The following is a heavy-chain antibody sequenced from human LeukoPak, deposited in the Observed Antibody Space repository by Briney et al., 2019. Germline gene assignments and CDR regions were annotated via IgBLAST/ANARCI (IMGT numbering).Heavy chain of an antibody. Sequence: SETLSLTCTVSGGSISSTTYYWAWIRQPPGKGLEWIGSIYKTGSTNYSPSLKSRVFISVDTSNNQFSLKLSSVTAADTAVYYCARRTVYYGSGSYYIPWGQGTLVTVSS. J-gene: IGHJ5*02. CDR2: IYKTGST. CDR3: ARRTVYYGSGSYYIP. D-gene: IGHD3-10*01. V-gene: IGHV4-39*01. CDR1: GGSISSTTYY.